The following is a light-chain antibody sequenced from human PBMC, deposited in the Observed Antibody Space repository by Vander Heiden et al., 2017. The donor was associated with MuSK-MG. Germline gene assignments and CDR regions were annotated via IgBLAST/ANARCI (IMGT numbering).Light chain of an antibody. Sequence: HAVLTQPSSHSASPGASASLTCTLRSGINVGTYRIYWYQQKPGSPPQYLLRYKLVSDKQQGSGVPSRFFSSKDASANAAILLLSGLQAEDVADYYFMNWHSSGSVFGGGTKLTVL. CDR1: SGINVGTYR. CDR2: YKLVSDK. V-gene: IGLV5-45*02. J-gene: IGLJ3*02. CDR3: MNWHSSGSV.